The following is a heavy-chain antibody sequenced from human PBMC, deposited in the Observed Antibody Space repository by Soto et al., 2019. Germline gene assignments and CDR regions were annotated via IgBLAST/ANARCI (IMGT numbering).Heavy chain of an antibody. V-gene: IGHV4-4*02. CDR3: ARARATIAAAVIFDC. Sequence: PSETLSLTCAVSGGSISPSNWWSWVRQPPGKGLEWIGEVYRTGSTNYNPSLESRLTISVDKSKNQFSLKLTSVTAADTAVYYCARARATIAAAVIFDCSGQGTVVT. CDR1: GGSISPSNW. CDR2: VYRTGST. J-gene: IGHJ4*02. D-gene: IGHD6-13*01.